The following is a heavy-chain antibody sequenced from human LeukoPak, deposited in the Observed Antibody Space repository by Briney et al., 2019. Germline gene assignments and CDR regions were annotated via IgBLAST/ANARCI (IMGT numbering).Heavy chain of an antibody. D-gene: IGHD6-19*01. V-gene: IGHV4-39*01. CDR2: IHYSGGT. J-gene: IGHJ3*02. CDR3: ARQIAVAGEWAFDI. CDR1: GGSISSSSYN. Sequence: SETLSLTCTVSGGSISSSSYNWDWIRQPPGKGLEWIGYIHYSGGTYYNPSLKSRVTISVDTSKNQFSLKLSSVTAADTAVYYCARQIAVAGEWAFDIWGQGTMVTVSS.